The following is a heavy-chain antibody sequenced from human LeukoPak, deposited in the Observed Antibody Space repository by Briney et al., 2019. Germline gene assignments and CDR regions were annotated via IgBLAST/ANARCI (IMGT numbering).Heavy chain of an antibody. CDR1: GFSLGNHY. D-gene: IGHD6-19*01. Sequence: PGGSLRLSCTASGFSLGNHYMRWIRQAPGKGLEWVANINEDGSNKWHLGSVKGRVTVSRDNARNSLYLQMNSLRVEDTAVYYCTRVIVAVPGYFDYFDFWGQGVLVTLSS. CDR3: TRVIVAVPGYFDYFDF. V-gene: IGHV3-7*01. J-gene: IGHJ4*02. CDR2: INEDGSNK.